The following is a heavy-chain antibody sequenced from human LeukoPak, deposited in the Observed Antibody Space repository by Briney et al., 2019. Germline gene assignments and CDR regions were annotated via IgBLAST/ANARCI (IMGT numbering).Heavy chain of an antibody. CDR2: IYHSGST. CDR1: GYSISSGYY. CDR3: ARGRYYFDY. V-gene: IGHV4-38-2*02. Sequence: SETLSLTCTVSGYSISSGYYWGWIRQPPGKGLEWIGSIYHSGSTYYNPSLKSRVTISVDTSKNQFSLKLSSVTAADTAVYYCARGRYYFDYWGQGTLVTVSS. J-gene: IGHJ4*02.